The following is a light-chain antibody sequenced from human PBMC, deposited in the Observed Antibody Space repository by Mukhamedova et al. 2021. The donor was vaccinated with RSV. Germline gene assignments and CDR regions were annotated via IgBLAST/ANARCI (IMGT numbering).Light chain of an antibody. CDR1: QNIRNNY. V-gene: IGKV3-20*01. CDR3: QQYDSPPYT. CDR2: GAS. J-gene: IGKJ2*01. Sequence: GERATLSCRASQNIRNNYLAWYQQKPGQASRLLIYGASSRATGIPDTFSGSGSGTDFSLTISRMEPEDFAVYYCQQYDSPPYTFG.